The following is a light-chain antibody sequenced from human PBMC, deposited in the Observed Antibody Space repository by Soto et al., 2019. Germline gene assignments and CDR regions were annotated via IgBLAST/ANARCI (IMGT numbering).Light chain of an antibody. CDR2: TND. CDR3: AVGDDNLRNGV. CDR1: SSNIGRYS. V-gene: IGLV1-47*01. Sequence: QSVLTQPPSASGTPGQRVTISCSGGSSNIGRYSVYWYHHLPGTAPKVLIHTNDQRPSGVADRFSGSRSGTSASLAISGLRSEAEADYYCAVGDDNLRNGVFGGGTKLTVL. J-gene: IGLJ3*02.